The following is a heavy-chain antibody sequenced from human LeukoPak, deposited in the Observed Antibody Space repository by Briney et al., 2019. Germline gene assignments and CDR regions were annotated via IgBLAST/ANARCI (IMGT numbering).Heavy chain of an antibody. CDR3: ARRASYDGTIFYFDY. Sequence: GGSLRLSCAASGVSFSSCAMSWVRQAPGKGLEWVSTISGSGGSTYYADSVKGRFTISRDNSKNTLYLQMNSLRAEDTAVYYCARRASYDGTIFYFDYWGLGTLVTVSS. V-gene: IGHV3-23*01. D-gene: IGHD3-22*01. CDR1: GVSFSSCA. CDR2: ISGSGGST. J-gene: IGHJ4*02.